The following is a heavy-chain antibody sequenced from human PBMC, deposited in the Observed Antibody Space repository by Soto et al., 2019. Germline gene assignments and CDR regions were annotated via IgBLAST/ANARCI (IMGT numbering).Heavy chain of an antibody. V-gene: IGHV3-74*01. CDR3: ARGVYYDSTGIDY. CDR1: GFTFSIYW. J-gene: IGHJ4*02. CDR2: VNNAGTST. Sequence: EVQLVESGGGLVQPGGSLRVSCGASGFTFSIYWMHWVRQAPGKGLVWVSRVNNAGTSTTYADSVKGRFTISRDNAKNTLYRQMNSLRAEDTAVYYCARGVYYDSTGIDYWGQGTLVTVSS. D-gene: IGHD3-22*01.